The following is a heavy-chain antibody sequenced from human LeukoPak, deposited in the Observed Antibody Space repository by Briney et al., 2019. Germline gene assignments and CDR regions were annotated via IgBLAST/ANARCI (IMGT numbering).Heavy chain of an antibody. V-gene: IGHV3-23*01. CDR1: GFTFSSYA. Sequence: GVSLRLSCAASGFTFSSYAMSWVRQAPGKGLEWVSAISGSGGSTYYADSVKGRFTISRDNSKNTLYLQMNSLRAEDTAVYYCANTFIAAGSAFDIWGQGTMVTVSS. CDR3: ANTFIAAGSAFDI. CDR2: ISGSGGST. J-gene: IGHJ3*02. D-gene: IGHD6-6*01.